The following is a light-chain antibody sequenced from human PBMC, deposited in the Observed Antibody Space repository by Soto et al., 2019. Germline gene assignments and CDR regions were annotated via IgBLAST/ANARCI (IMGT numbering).Light chain of an antibody. CDR2: GNN. V-gene: IGLV1-40*01. J-gene: IGLJ3*02. CDR1: NSNIGAGYD. CDR3: QSHDSSLSGWV. Sequence: QSVLTQPPSVSGVPGQRVTISCTGSNSNIGAGYDVQWNQHLPGTVPKLLIYGNNNRPSGVPDRFSGSRSGTSASLDISGLQAEDEGDYYCQSHDSSLSGWVFGGGTKLTVL.